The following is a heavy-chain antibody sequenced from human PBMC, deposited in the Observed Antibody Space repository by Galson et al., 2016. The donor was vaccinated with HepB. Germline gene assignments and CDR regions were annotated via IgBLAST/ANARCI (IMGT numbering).Heavy chain of an antibody. J-gene: IGHJ4*02. Sequence: SLRLSCAASGFTFRRYHLHWVRQAPGKGLEWVAVIWYDGSNKYYADSVKGRFTISRDNSKNTLYLQMNSLRAEDTAVYYCARDRTYHWNYVDYFDYWGQGTLVSVSS. CDR2: IWYDGSNK. CDR1: GFTFRRYH. CDR3: ARDRTYHWNYVDYFDY. D-gene: IGHD1-7*01. V-gene: IGHV3-33*01.